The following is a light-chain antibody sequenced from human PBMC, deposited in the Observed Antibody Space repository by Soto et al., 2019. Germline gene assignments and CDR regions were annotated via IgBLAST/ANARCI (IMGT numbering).Light chain of an antibody. CDR3: QQTYSGFS. J-gene: IGKJ5*01. V-gene: IGKV1-9*01. CDR2: AAS. CDR1: QGISSY. Sequence: IQLTQSPSSLSSCVGDIFTITCRASQGISSYLAWYQQKPGKAPKLLIYAASTLQSGVPSRFSGRGSGTDFTLTIDSLQPEDIATYYCQQTYSGFSFGPGTRLEIK.